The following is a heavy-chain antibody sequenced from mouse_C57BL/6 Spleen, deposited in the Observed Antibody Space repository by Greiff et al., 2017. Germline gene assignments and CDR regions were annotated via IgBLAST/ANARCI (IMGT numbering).Heavy chain of an antibody. J-gene: IGHJ3*01. CDR1: GYAFSSSW. CDR3: ARGPIYYDYDGWFAY. V-gene: IGHV1-82*01. CDR2: IYPGDGDT. D-gene: IGHD2-4*01. Sequence: QVQLQQSGPELVKPGASVKISCKASGYAFSSSWMNWVKQRPGKGLEWIGRIYPGDGDTNYNGKFKGKATLTADKSSSTAYMQLSSLTSEDSAVYFCARGPIYYDYDGWFAYWGQGTLVTVSA.